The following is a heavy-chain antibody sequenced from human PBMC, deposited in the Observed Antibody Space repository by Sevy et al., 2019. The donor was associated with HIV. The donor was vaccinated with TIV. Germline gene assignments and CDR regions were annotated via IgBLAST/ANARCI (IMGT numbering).Heavy chain of an antibody. CDR1: GFTYSSYG. CDR3: AKDRVSGTYYTGDFDY. CDR2: IWYDGTNK. V-gene: IGHV3-33*06. Sequence: GGSLRLSCAASGFTYSSYGMHWVRQAPGKGLEWVAVIWYDGTNKEYADSVKGRFTISRDNSNNTLYLQMNSLRAEDTAVYYCAKDRVSGTYYTGDFDYWGQGTLVTVSS. D-gene: IGHD3-10*01. J-gene: IGHJ4*02.